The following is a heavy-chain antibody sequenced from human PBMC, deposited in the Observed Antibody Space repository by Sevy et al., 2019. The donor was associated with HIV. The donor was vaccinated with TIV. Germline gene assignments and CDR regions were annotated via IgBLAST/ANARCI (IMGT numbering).Heavy chain of an antibody. D-gene: IGHD2-15*01. V-gene: IGHV1-46*01. CDR2: VNPSGGST. CDR3: ARGSGGRSGWFDP. Sequence: ASVKVSCKASGYTFTRYYMNWVRQAPGQGLEWMGIVNPSGGSTSYAQKFQGRVTMTRDTSTSTVYMELSRLRSEDTAVYYCARGSGGRSGWFDPWGQGTLVTVSS. CDR1: GYTFTRYY. J-gene: IGHJ5*02.